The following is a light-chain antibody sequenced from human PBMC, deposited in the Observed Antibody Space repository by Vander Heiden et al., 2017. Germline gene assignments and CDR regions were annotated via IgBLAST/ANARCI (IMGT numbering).Light chain of an antibody. CDR3: QQYHFWYT. CDR1: ESVSTN. Sequence: IVMTQSPVTLSVSPGERATLSCRASESVSTNLAWYQQKPGQAPRLLIYHASIRAAGIPARFSGMGSGTEFTLTISSLQSEDSAVYCCQQYHFWYTFGQGAKLEIK. CDR2: HAS. V-gene: IGKV3-15*01. J-gene: IGKJ2*01.